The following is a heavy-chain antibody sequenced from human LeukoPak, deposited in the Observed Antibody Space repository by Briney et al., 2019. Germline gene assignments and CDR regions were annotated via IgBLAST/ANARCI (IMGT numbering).Heavy chain of an antibody. CDR2: IYYSGST. D-gene: IGHD3-10*01. J-gene: IGHJ4*02. V-gene: IGHV4-39*07. Sequence: KPSETLSLTCTVSGGSISSSSYYWGWIRQPPGKGLEWIGSIYYSGSTYYNPSLKSRVTISVDTSKNQFSLKLSSVTAADTAVYYCARAGLLWFGEFLRGYFDYWGQGTLVTVSS. CDR3: ARAGLLWFGEFLRGYFDY. CDR1: GGSISSSSYY.